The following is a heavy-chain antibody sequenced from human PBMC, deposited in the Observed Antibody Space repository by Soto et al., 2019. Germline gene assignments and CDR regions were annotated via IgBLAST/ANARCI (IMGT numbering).Heavy chain of an antibody. J-gene: IGHJ4*02. D-gene: IGHD3-10*01. Sequence: EVQLVESGGGLVQPGWSLRLSCAASGFTFSDYSIHWVRQAPGKGLVWVSRIKGDEVSTYYADSVRGRFTISRDNAKNTVYLQMNSLIAEDTAVYYCAGGVRGEYRKDYWGQGTLVTVSS. CDR2: IKGDEVST. V-gene: IGHV3-74*01. CDR1: GFTFSDYS. CDR3: AGGVRGEYRKDY.